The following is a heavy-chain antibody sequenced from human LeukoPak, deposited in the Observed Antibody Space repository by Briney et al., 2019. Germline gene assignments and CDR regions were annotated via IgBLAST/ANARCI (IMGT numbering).Heavy chain of an antibody. D-gene: IGHD1-26*01. V-gene: IGHV4-61*02. J-gene: IGHJ4*02. CDR3: ARGRGIVGATVRYFDY. CDR1: GGSISSGSYY. CDR2: IYTSGST. Sequence: NASETLSLTCTVSGGSISSGSYYWSWIRQPAGKGLEWIGRIYTSGSTNYNPSLKSRVTISVDTSKNQFSLKLSSVTAADTAVYYCARGRGIVGATVRYFDYWGQGTLVTVSS.